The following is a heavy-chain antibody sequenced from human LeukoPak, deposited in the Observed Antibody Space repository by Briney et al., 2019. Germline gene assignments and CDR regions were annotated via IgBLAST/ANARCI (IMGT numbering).Heavy chain of an antibody. V-gene: IGHV1-3*01. D-gene: IGHD3-10*01. CDR2: INAGNGNT. Sequence: APVKVSCKASGYTFTSYAMHWVRQSPGQRLEWMGWINAGNGNTKYSQKFQGRVTITRDTSASTAYMELSSLRSEDTAVYYCASRSVITMVRGVMASHYYGMDVWGQGTTVTVSS. CDR3: ASRSVITMVRGVMASHYYGMDV. J-gene: IGHJ6*02. CDR1: GYTFTSYA.